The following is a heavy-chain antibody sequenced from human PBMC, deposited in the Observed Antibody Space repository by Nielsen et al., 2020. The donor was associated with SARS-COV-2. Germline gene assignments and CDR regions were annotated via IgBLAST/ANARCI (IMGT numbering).Heavy chain of an antibody. V-gene: IGHV3-30*02. D-gene: IGHD6-19*01. CDR3: ATSGYSSGWYFGYFDL. J-gene: IGHJ2*01. Sequence: GESLKISCAASGFTFSSYGMHWVRQAPGKGLEWVAVIWYDGSNKYYADSVKGRFTISRDNSKNTLYLQMNSLRAEDTAVYYCATSGYSSGWYFGYFDLWGRGTLVTVSS. CDR2: IWYDGSNK. CDR1: GFTFSSYG.